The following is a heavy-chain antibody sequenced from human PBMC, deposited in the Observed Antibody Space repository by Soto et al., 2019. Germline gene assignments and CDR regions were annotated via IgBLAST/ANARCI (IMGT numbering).Heavy chain of an antibody. D-gene: IGHD3-16*02. J-gene: IGHJ4*02. CDR1: GFTFSSYA. V-gene: IGHV3-23*01. CDR2: ISGSGGST. CDR3: AKGQIIMITFGGVIVDY. Sequence: GGSLRLSCAASGFTFSSYAMSWVRQAPGKGLEWVSAISGSGGSTYYADSVKGRFTISRDNSKNTLYLQMNSLRAEDTAVYYCAKGQIIMITFGGVIVDYWGQGTLVTVSS.